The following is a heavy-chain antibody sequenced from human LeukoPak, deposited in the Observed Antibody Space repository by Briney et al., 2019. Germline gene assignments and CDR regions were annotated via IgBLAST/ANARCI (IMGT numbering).Heavy chain of an antibody. CDR1: GGSFSGYY. CDR3: ARRKTYYYGSGSYQSWFDP. Sequence: SETLSLTCAVYGGSFSGYYWSWIRQPPGKGLERIGEINHSGSTNYNPSLKSRVTISVDTSKNQFSLKLSSVTAADTAVYYCARRKTYYYGSGSYQSWFDPWGQGTLVTVSS. CDR2: INHSGST. V-gene: IGHV4-34*01. J-gene: IGHJ5*02. D-gene: IGHD3-10*01.